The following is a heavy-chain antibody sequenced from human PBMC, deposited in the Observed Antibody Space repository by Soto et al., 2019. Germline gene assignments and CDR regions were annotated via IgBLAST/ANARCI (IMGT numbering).Heavy chain of an antibody. J-gene: IGHJ6*02. V-gene: IGHV3-33*01. Sequence: QVQLVESGGGVVQPGRSLRLSCAASGFTFSDYGMHWFRQAPGQGLEWAPVLWYDGSNKYYADSVKGRFTISRDNSKNTLYLQMSSLRVDDTAVYYCARGRRDYAFKSSDYYAMDVWGQGTTVTVSS. CDR1: GFTFSDYG. CDR2: LWYDGSNK. CDR3: ARGRRDYAFKSSDYYAMDV. D-gene: IGHD2-2*01.